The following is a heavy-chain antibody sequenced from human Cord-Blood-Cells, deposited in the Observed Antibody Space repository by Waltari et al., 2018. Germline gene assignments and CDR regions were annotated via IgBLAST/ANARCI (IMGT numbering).Heavy chain of an antibody. CDR3: ARRSNYYDSSGYYFDY. CDR1: GGTFSSYA. CDR2: IIPIFGTA. J-gene: IGHJ4*02. V-gene: IGHV1-69*01. Sequence: PGSSVKVSCKASGGTFSSYAISWVRQAPGQGLEWMGGIIPIFGTANYAQKFQGRVTITADESTSTAYMELSSLRSEDTAVYYCARRSNYYDSSGYYFDYWGQGTLVTVSS. D-gene: IGHD3-22*01.